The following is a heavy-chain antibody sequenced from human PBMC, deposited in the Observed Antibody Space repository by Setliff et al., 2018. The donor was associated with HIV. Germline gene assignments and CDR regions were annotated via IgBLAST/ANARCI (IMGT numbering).Heavy chain of an antibody. V-gene: IGHV1-18*01. D-gene: IGHD2-21*02. CDR1: GYTFTSYG. CDR2: ISAYNGNT. Sequence: ASVKVSCKASGYTFTSYGISWVRRAPGQGLEWMGWISAYNGNTNSAQKFQGRVTMTTDTSTSTAYMELRSLKSDDTAVYYCARGRFHIVVVTAMNAFDIWGRGTKVTVSS. J-gene: IGHJ3*02. CDR3: ARGRFHIVVVTAMNAFDI.